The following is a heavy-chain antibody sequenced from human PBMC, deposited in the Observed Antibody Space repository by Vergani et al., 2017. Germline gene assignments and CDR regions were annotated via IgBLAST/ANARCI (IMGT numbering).Heavy chain of an antibody. D-gene: IGHD6-13*01. Sequence: QVQLQESGPGLVKPSQTLSLTCTVSGGSISSGDYYWSWIRQPPGKGLEWIGYIYYSGSTYYNPSLKSRVTISVDTSKNQFSLKLSSVTAADTAVYYCAKMSVAAAGTRGSFDCWEQGTLVTVSS. CDR1: GGSISSGDYY. CDR3: AKMSVAAAGTRGSFDC. CDR2: IYYSGST. J-gene: IGHJ4*02. V-gene: IGHV4-30-4*01.